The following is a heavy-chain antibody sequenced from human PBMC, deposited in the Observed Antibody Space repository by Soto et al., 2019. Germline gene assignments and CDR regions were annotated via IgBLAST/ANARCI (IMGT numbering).Heavy chain of an antibody. D-gene: IGHD3-22*01. V-gene: IGHV3-30*18. CDR1: GFTFSSYG. CDR3: AKDYYDSSGDAFDI. J-gene: IGHJ3*02. Sequence: QVPLVESGGGVVQPGRSLRRSCAASGFTFSSYGMHWVRQAPGKGLEWVAVISYDGSNKYYADSVKGRFTISRDNSKNTLYLQMNSLRAEDTAVYYCAKDYYDSSGDAFDIWGQGTMVTVSS. CDR2: ISYDGSNK.